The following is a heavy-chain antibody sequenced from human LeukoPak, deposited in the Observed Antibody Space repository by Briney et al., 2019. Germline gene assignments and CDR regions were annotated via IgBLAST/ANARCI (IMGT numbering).Heavy chain of an antibody. CDR1: RYSFDSYA. Sequence: GGSLRLSCEGSRYSFDSYAMTWVRQAPGKGLEWVLSINGGGDITYYAESVKGRFTVSRDNSKNTLFLQMNSLRAEDTAVFYCAKRYGDSTGWFFDFWGQGSLVTVSS. CDR3: AKRYGDSTGWFFDF. D-gene: IGHD6-13*01. V-gene: IGHV3-23*01. CDR2: INGGGDIT. J-gene: IGHJ4*02.